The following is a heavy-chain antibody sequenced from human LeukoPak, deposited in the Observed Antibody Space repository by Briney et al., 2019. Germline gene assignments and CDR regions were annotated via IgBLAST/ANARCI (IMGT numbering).Heavy chain of an antibody. J-gene: IGHJ4*02. CDR2: IYYSGST. CDR3: AGGTAVAGDYFDY. CDR1: GGSISSYY. V-gene: IGHV4-59*08. Sequence: SETLSLTCTVSGGSISSYYWSWIRQPPGKGLEWIGYIYYSGSTNYNPSLKSRVTISVDTSKNQFSLKLSSVTAADTAVYYCAGGTAVAGDYFDYWGQGTLVTVSS. D-gene: IGHD6-19*01.